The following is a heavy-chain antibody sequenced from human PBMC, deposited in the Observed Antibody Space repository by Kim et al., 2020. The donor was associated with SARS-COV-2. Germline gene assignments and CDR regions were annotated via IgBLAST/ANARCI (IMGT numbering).Heavy chain of an antibody. D-gene: IGHD3-22*01. CDR1: GYTFTGYY. CDR2: INPNSGGT. V-gene: IGHV1-2*02. CDR3: AREPGITMIVVVTRNDAFDI. Sequence: ASVKVSCKASGYTFTGYYMHWVRQAPGQGLEWMGWINPNSGGTNYAQKFQGRVTMTRDTSISTAYMELSRLRSDDTAVYYCAREPGITMIVVVTRNDAFDIWGRGTIVTDSS. J-gene: IGHJ3*02.